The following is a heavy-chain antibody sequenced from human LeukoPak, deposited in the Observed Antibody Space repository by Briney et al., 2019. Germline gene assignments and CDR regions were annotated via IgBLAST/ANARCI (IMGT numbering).Heavy chain of an antibody. J-gene: IGHJ4*02. Sequence: PGGSLRLSCAASGFTFSSYAMSWVRQAPGKGLEWVSAISGSGGSTYYADSVKGRFTISRDNAKNSLYLQMNSLRAEDTALYYCARDATYYDFWSGYQPTFDYWGQGTLVTVSS. CDR3: ARDATYYDFWSGYQPTFDY. CDR1: GFTFSSYA. V-gene: IGHV3-23*01. CDR2: ISGSGGST. D-gene: IGHD3-3*01.